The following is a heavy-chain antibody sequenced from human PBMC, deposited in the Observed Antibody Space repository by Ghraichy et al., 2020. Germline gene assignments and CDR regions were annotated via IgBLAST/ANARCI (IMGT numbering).Heavy chain of an antibody. V-gene: IGHV3-13*04. Sequence: LSLTCAASGFTFSSYDMHWVRQAAGKGLEWVSSIGIACDTYYPGSVKGRFTISRENSKNSFSLQMNSLRVGDTAGYFCVREAMISGVTYFDYWGQGTLVTV. J-gene: IGHJ4*02. CDR2: IGIACDT. D-gene: IGHD5-12*01. CDR1: GFTFSSYD. CDR3: VREAMISGVTYFDY.